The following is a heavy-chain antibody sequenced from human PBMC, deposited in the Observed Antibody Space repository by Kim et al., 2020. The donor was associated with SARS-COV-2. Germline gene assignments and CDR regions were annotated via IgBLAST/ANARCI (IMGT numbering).Heavy chain of an antibody. CDR2: IYYSGST. CDR3: ARDTATYYGMDV. Sequence: SETLSLTCTVSGGSISSYYWSWIRQPPGKGLEWIGYIYYSGSTNYNPSLKSRVTISVDTSKNQSSLKLSSVTAADTAVYYCARDTATYYGMDVWGQGTTVTVSS. J-gene: IGHJ6*02. D-gene: IGHD5-18*01. V-gene: IGHV4-59*13. CDR1: GGSISSYY.